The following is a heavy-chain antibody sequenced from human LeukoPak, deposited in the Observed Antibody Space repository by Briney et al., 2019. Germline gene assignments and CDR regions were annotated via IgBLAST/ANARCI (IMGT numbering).Heavy chain of an antibody. CDR3: ARETAWSIVGALH. D-gene: IGHD1-26*01. Sequence: SETLSLTCTVSGGSISSGDYYWSWIRQPPGKGLEWIGYIYYSGSTYYNPSLKSRVTISVDTSKNQFSLKLSSVTAVDTAVYYCARETAWSIVGALHWGQGTLVTVSS. J-gene: IGHJ4*02. V-gene: IGHV4-30-4*08. CDR1: GGSISSGDYY. CDR2: IYYSGST.